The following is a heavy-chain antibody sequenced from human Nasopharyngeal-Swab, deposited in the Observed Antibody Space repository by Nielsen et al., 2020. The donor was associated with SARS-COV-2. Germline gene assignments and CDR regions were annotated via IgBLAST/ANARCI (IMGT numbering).Heavy chain of an antibody. CDR2: IIPIYGTT. Sequence: SVKVSCKASGDTFNNNAISWVRQAPGQGLERMGGIIPIYGTTNRAQKFQGRLTITADDTTNTAYMELSSLRSEDTAVYYCARESLPSYYDDSRGYAGYAFDIWGQGTMVTVSS. CDR3: ARESLPSYYDDSRGYAGYAFDI. J-gene: IGHJ3*02. CDR1: GDTFNNNA. V-gene: IGHV1-69*13. D-gene: IGHD3-22*01.